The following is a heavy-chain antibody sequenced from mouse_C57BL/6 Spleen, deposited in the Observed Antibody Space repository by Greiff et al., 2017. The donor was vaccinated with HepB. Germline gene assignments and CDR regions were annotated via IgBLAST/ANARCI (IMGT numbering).Heavy chain of an antibody. CDR1: GYTFTDYY. J-gene: IGHJ2*01. CDR2: IYPGSGNT. D-gene: IGHD2-4*01. CDR3: ARSVGLRDY. Sequence: QVQLQQSGAELVRPGASVKLSCKASGYTFTDYYINWVKQRPGQGLEWIARIYPGSGNTYYNEKFKGKATLTAEKSSSTAYMQLSSLTSEDSAVYFCARSVGLRDYWGQGTTLTVSS. V-gene: IGHV1-76*01.